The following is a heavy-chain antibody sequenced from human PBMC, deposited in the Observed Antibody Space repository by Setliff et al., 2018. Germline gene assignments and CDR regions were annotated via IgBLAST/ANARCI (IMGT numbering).Heavy chain of an antibody. CDR1: GYTFTSYA. V-gene: IGHV1-3*01. D-gene: IGHD3-3*01. CDR3: AISTIFGVVSPTPDAFDI. J-gene: IGHJ3*02. Sequence: ASVKVSCKASGYTFTSYALHWLRQAPGQRLEWMAYINGGNGNTHYSQKFRGRVTVTRDTSASTVFMELSTLSSEDTAVYYCAISTIFGVVSPTPDAFDIWGQGTMVTV. CDR2: INGGNGNT.